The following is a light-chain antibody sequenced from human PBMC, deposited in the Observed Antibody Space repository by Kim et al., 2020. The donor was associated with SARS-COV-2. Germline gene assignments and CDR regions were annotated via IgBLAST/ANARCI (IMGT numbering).Light chain of an antibody. CDR3: QQYGNLPT. J-gene: IGKJ4*01. CDR1: QDINNY. CDR2: DAS. V-gene: IGKV1-33*01. Sequence: LSASVGDRVTITCQASQDINNYLNWYQQKPGKAPNRLIYDASKLETGVPSRFSGSGSGTDFTLTISSLQPEDIATYYCQQYGNLPTFGGGTKLEI.